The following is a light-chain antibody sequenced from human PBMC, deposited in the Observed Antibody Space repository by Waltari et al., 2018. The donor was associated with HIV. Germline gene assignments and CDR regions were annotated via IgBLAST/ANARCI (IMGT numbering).Light chain of an antibody. J-gene: IGLJ1*01. CDR3: QVWDPLSDHPV. CDR2: YNS. Sequence: SHVLSQPPSVSVAPGKTASVTCGGDNIGNKSVHWYQQRPGQAPLLFIFYNSDRPSGIPERFSGSNSVGTATLTISRVEAGDEADYYCQVWDPLSDHPVFGTGTKVTVL. CDR1: NIGNKS. V-gene: IGLV3-21*04.